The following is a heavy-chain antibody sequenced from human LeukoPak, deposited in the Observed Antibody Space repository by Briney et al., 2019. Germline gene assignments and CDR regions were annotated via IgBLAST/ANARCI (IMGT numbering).Heavy chain of an antibody. CDR2: ISSSSSYM. V-gene: IGHV3-21*01. Sequence: GGSLRLSCAASGFTFSSYSMNWVRQAPGKGLEWVSSISSSSSYMYYADSVKGRFTISRDNAKNSLYLQMNSLRAEDTAVYYCARSGSGSFYGMDVWGQGTTVTVSS. CDR3: ARSGSGSFYGMDV. CDR1: GFTFSSYS. D-gene: IGHD3-10*01. J-gene: IGHJ6*02.